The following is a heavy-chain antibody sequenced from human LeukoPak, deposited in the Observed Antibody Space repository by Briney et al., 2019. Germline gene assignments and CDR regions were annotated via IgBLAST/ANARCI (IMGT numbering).Heavy chain of an antibody. CDR1: GGSISSNSYS. J-gene: IGHJ5*02. V-gene: IGHV4-39*07. Sequence: SETLSLTCTVSGGSISSNSYSWGWIRQPPGKGLEWIGSIYYSGSTYYNPSLKSRVTISVDTSKNQFSLKLSSVTAAGTAVYYCARDRSHYDILTGYLLGWFDPWGQGTLVTVSS. CDR3: ARDRSHYDILTGYLLGWFDP. CDR2: IYYSGST. D-gene: IGHD3-9*01.